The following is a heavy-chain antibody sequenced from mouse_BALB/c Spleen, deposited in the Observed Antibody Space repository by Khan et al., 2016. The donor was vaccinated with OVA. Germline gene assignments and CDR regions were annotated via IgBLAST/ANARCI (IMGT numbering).Heavy chain of an antibody. J-gene: IGHJ4*01. V-gene: IGHV1-4*01. CDR2: INPRSGYT. Sequence: QVRLQQSGAELARPGASVRMSCKASGYTFTSNTMHWVKQRPGQGLEWIGYINPRSGYTNYNQNFKDKATLTAYKSSSTAYLQLSSLTSEDSAYYYCARRTTVYTMDYWGQGTSVTVSS. CDR3: ARRTTVYTMDY. CDR1: GYTFTSNT. D-gene: IGHD1-1*01.